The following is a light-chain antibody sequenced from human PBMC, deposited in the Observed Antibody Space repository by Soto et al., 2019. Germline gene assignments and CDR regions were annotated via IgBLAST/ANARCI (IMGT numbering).Light chain of an antibody. CDR2: RNN. CDR1: SSNIGSNY. Sequence: QSVLTQPPSASGTPGQRVTISCSGSSSNIGSNYVYWYQQLPGTAPKLLIYRNNQRPSGVPDRFSGSKSGTSASLAISGLRSEDEADYYCAAWDDSLSVFYVFGTGTEVTVL. V-gene: IGLV1-47*01. CDR3: AAWDDSLSVFYV. J-gene: IGLJ1*01.